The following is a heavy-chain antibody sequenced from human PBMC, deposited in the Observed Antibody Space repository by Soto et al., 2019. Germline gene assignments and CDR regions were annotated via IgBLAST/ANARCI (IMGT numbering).Heavy chain of an antibody. D-gene: IGHD2-21*02. CDR3: ARPPAAYCGGDCYTNWFDP. CDR1: GFTFSSYS. Sequence: PGGSLRLSCAASGFTFSSYSMNWVRQAPGKGLEWVSYISSSSTIYYADSVKGRFTISRDNAKNSLYLQMNSLRDEDTAVYYCARPPAAYCGGDCYTNWFDPWGQGTLVTVSS. J-gene: IGHJ5*02. CDR2: ISSSSTI. V-gene: IGHV3-48*02.